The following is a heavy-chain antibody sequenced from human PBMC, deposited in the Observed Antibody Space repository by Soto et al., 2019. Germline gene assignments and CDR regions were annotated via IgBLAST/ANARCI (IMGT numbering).Heavy chain of an antibody. CDR2: IIPIFGTA. D-gene: IGHD3-22*01. V-gene: IGHV1-69*13. J-gene: IGHJ4*02. CDR1: GVTFSSYA. Sequence: ASVKVSCKASGVTFSSYAISWVRQAPGQELEWMGGIIPIFGTANYAQKFQGRVTITADESTSTAYMELSSLRSEDTAVYYCAMDTYYYDSSGYTYDFDYWGQGTLVTVSA. CDR3: AMDTYYYDSSGYTYDFDY.